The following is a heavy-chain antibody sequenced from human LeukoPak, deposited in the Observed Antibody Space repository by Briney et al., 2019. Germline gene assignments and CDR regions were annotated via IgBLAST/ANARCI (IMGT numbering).Heavy chain of an antibody. CDR3: ASGCYFDY. Sequence: GGSLRLSCAASGFTVSTNYMTWVRQAPGRGLEWVSYISSSSYTIYYADSVKGRFTISRDNAKNSLYLQMNSLRDEDTAVYYCASGCYFDYWGQGTLVTVSS. J-gene: IGHJ4*02. V-gene: IGHV3-48*02. CDR1: GFTVSTNY. CDR2: ISSSSYTI.